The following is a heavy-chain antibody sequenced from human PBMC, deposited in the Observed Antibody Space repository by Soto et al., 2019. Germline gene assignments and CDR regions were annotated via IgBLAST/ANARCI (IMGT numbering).Heavy chain of an antibody. D-gene: IGHD3-22*01. CDR1: GYSFTSYW. J-gene: IGHJ4*02. CDR3: ARQEYCYDSSGYYYFDY. Sequence: GESLKISCKGPGYSFTSYWIGWVRQMPGKGLEWMGIIYPGDSDTRYSPSFQGQVTISADKSISTAYLQWSSLKASDTAMYYCARQEYCYDSSGYYYFDYWGQGTLVTVSS. CDR2: IYPGDSDT. V-gene: IGHV5-51*01.